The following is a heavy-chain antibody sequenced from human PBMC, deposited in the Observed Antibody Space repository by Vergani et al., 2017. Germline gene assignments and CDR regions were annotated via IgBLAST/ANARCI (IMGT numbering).Heavy chain of an antibody. Sequence: EVQLLESGGGLVQPGGSLRLSCAASGFTFSDHYMDWVRQAPGKGLEWVGRTRNKANSYTTEYAASVKGRFTISRDDSKNSLYLQMNSLKTEDTAVYYCAKDAGYYDFWSGYSYYFDYWGQGTLVTVSS. CDR3: AKDAGYYDFWSGYSYYFDY. V-gene: IGHV3-72*01. D-gene: IGHD3-3*01. CDR1: GFTFSDHY. J-gene: IGHJ4*02. CDR2: TRNKANSYTT.